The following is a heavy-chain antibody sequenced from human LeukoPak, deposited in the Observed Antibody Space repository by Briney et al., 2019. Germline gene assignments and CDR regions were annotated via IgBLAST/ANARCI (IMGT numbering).Heavy chain of an antibody. CDR1: GYTFTGYY. V-gene: IGHV1-2*02. CDR3: ARDSGAVGATPDY. Sequence: ASVKVSCKASGYTFTGYYMHWVRQVPGQGLEWMGWINPNSGGTNYAQKFQGRVTMTRDTSISTAYMELSRLRSDDTAVYYCARDSGAVGATPDYWGQGTLVTVSS. J-gene: IGHJ4*02. CDR2: INPNSGGT. D-gene: IGHD1-26*01.